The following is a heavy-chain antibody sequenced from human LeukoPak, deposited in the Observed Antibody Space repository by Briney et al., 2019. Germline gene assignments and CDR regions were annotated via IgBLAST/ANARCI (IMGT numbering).Heavy chain of an antibody. D-gene: IGHD6-19*01. V-gene: IGHV3-23*01. CDR1: GFSFSSYA. CDR2: ISGSGGTT. Sequence: VGSLRLSCAASGFSFSSYAMSWVRQAPGKGVEWVSSISGSGGTTYYADSVRGRFTISRHSSKTTLYVQMNSLRADDTAIYDCAKGSQWLLRGGAYFDYWGQGTLVTVSS. CDR3: AKGSQWLLRGGAYFDY. J-gene: IGHJ4*02.